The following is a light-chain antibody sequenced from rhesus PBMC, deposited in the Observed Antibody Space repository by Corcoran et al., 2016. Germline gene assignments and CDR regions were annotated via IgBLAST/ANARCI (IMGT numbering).Light chain of an antibody. CDR1: QGISSW. CDR2: KAS. CDR3: LQYISRPWT. V-gene: IGKV1-22*01. Sequence: DIQMTQSPSSLSASVGDKVTITCRASQGISSWLAWYQQKPGKAPKLLIYKASSLQSGVPSRFSGSGSGTDFTLTISSLQPEAFATYYCLQYISRPWTFCQGTKVDIE. J-gene: IGKJ1*01.